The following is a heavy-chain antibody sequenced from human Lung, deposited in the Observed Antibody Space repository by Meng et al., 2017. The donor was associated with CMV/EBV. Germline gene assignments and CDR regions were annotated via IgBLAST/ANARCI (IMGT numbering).Heavy chain of an antibody. Sequence: GEAKKICRNGCEYSIASYWIAWVRQMPGKGLEWMGIIYPGDSSTRYSPSFQGQVTISADKSISTDYLQWSSLKASDTAMYYGARRDRAYCGGNCYREAFKIWGQRXIVTFSS. CDR2: IYPGDSST. CDR3: ARRDRAYCGGNCYREAFKI. J-gene: IGHJ3*02. CDR1: EYSIASYW. V-gene: IGHV5-51*01. D-gene: IGHD2-21*01.